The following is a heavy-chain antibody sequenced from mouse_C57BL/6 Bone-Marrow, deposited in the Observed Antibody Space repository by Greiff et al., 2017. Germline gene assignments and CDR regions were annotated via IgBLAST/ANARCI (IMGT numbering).Heavy chain of an antibody. Sequence: QVQLQQSGAELARPGASVKLSCKASGYTFTSYGISWVKQRTGQGLEWIGEIYPRSGNTYYNEKFKGKATLTADKSSSPAYMELRSLTSEDSAVYFCARFPYYYGSNYFDYWGQGTTLTVSS. V-gene: IGHV1-81*01. J-gene: IGHJ2*01. CDR2: IYPRSGNT. CDR1: GYTFTSYG. D-gene: IGHD1-1*01. CDR3: ARFPYYYGSNYFDY.